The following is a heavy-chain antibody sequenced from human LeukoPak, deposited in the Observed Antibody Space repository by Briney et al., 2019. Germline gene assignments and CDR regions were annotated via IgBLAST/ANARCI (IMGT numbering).Heavy chain of an antibody. Sequence: ASVKVSCKASGYTFTSYGISWVRQAPGQGLEWMGWISSYNGNTNYAQKLQGRVTMTTDTSTSTAYMELRSLRSDDTAVYYCARESLLRYFDWLLSQSSPHFDYWGQGTLVTVSS. CDR2: ISSYNGNT. D-gene: IGHD3-9*01. CDR3: ARESLLRYFDWLLSQSSPHFDY. V-gene: IGHV1-18*01. J-gene: IGHJ4*02. CDR1: GYTFTSYG.